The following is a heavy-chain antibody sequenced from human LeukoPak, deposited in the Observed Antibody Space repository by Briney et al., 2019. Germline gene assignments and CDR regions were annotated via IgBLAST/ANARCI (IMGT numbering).Heavy chain of an antibody. CDR3: ARDLFASSWFDAFDI. CDR1: GFTFDDYA. Sequence: PGGSLRLSCAASGFTFDDYAMHWVRQAAGKGLEWVSGISWNSGSIGYADSVKGRFTISGDNAKNSLYLQMNSLRAEDTAVDYCARDLFASSWFDAFDIWGQGTMVTVSS. D-gene: IGHD6-13*01. V-gene: IGHV3-9*01. CDR2: ISWNSGSI. J-gene: IGHJ3*02.